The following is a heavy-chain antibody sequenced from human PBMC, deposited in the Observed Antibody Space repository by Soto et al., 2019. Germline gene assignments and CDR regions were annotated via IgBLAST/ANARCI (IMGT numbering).Heavy chain of an antibody. CDR2: ISASGGST. Sequence: VQLLESGGGLVQPGGSLRLSCAAYGFTFNTYAMTWVRQAPGKGLEWVSSISASGGSTNYAGSVKGRFTISRDNYKNMVYLQMNSLKPEDTAVYYCATPIGKEHCRGGSCYAGGDYWGQGTLVTVSS. J-gene: IGHJ4*02. CDR1: GFTFNTYA. D-gene: IGHD2-15*01. V-gene: IGHV3-23*01. CDR3: ATPIGKEHCRGGSCYAGGDY.